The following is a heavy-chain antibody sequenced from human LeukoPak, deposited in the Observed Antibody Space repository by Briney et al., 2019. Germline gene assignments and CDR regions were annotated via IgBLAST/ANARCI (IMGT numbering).Heavy chain of an antibody. CDR3: ARGSTGNKYSGYDPLHY. J-gene: IGHJ4*02. V-gene: IGHV1-2*02. CDR2: TNPTSGGT. Sequence: ASVKVSCKASGHTFTDFYMHWVRQAPGQGPEWMGWTNPTSGGTNYAPKFQGRVTMTRDTSITTAYMELNRLTSDDTAVYYCARGSTGNKYSGYDPLHYWGQGTLVTVSS. CDR1: GHTFTDFY. D-gene: IGHD5-12*01.